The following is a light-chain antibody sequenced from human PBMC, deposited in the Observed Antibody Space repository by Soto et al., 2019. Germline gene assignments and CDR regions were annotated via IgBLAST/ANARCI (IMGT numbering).Light chain of an antibody. Sequence: DIQMTQSPSSLSASVGDRVTITCRASQGIRNDLSWYQQKPGKAPKRLMYTASSLQSGIPSRFSGSGSGTEFTLTISSLQPEDFATYYCLQHNSYPPNFGVGTKVEIK. V-gene: IGKV1-17*01. CDR2: TAS. J-gene: IGKJ4*01. CDR1: QGIRND. CDR3: LQHNSYPPN.